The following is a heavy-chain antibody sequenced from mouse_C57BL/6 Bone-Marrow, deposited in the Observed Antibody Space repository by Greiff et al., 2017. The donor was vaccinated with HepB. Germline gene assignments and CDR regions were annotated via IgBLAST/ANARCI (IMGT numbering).Heavy chain of an antibody. CDR3: ARDYDYDVNWYFDV. D-gene: IGHD2-4*01. J-gene: IGHJ1*03. Sequence: VQLKQSGGGLVKPGGSLKLSCAASGFTFSSYAMSWVRQTPEKRLEWVATISDGGSYTYYPDNVKGRFTISRDNAKNNLYLQMSHLKSEDTAMYYCARDYDYDVNWYFDVWGTGTTVTVSS. V-gene: IGHV5-4*01. CDR1: GFTFSSYA. CDR2: ISDGGSYT.